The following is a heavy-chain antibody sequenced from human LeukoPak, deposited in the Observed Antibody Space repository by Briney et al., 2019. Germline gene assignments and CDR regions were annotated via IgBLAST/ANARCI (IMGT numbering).Heavy chain of an antibody. D-gene: IGHD2-15*01. CDR1: GFTFSSYS. V-gene: IGHV3-21*01. CDR2: ISSSSSYI. J-gene: IGHJ4*02. CDR3: ARGGNQKTNIVVVVAATYDY. Sequence: GGSLRLSCAASGFTFSSYSMNWVRQAPGKGLEWVSSISSSSSYIYYADSVKGRFTISRDNAKNSLYLQMNSLRAEDTAVYYCARGGNQKTNIVVVVAATYDYWGQGTLVTVSS.